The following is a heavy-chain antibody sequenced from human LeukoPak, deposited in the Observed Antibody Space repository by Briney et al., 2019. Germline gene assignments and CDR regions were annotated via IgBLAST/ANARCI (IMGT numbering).Heavy chain of an antibody. Sequence: ASVKVSCKASGGTFSSYAISWVRQAPGQGVEWMGGIIPIFGTANYAQKFQGRVTITTDESTSTAYMELSSLRSEDTAVYYCARGALYSDCSSTSCYIGSRNYYYYYMDVWGKGTTVAVSS. CDR2: IIPIFGTA. V-gene: IGHV1-69*05. CDR3: ARGALYSDCSSTSCYIGSRNYYYYYMDV. J-gene: IGHJ6*03. CDR1: GGTFSSYA. D-gene: IGHD2-2*02.